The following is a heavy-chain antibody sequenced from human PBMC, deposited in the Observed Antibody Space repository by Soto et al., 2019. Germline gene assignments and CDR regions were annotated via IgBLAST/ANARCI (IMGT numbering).Heavy chain of an antibody. CDR3: ARDNYYDSSGYPYFDY. J-gene: IGHJ4*02. D-gene: IGHD3-22*01. Sequence: TRSLKCNVCEGCITSGAYYWNRIRQHPGKGLEWIGYIYYSGSTYYNPSLKRRVTISVDTSKNQFSLKLSSVTAADTALYYCARDNYYDSSGYPYFDYWGQGTLVTV. CDR2: IYYSGST. V-gene: IGHV4-31*03. CDR1: EGCITSGAYY.